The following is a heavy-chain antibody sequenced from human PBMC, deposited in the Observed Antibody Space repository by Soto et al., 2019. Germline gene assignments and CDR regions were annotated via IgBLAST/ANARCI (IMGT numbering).Heavy chain of an antibody. D-gene: IGHD3-10*01. CDR1: GGSFSGYY. CDR3: ARGRQILWFREPNLDY. V-gene: IGHV4-34*01. J-gene: IGHJ4*02. CDR2: INHSGST. Sequence: PSETLSLTCAVYGGSFSGYYWSWIRQPPGKGLEWIGEINHSGSTNYNPSLKSRVTISVDTSKNQFSLKLSSVTAADTAVYYCARGRQILWFREPNLDYWGQGTLVTVSS.